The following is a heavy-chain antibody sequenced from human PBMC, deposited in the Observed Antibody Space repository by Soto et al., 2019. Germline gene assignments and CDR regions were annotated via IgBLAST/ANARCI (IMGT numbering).Heavy chain of an antibody. D-gene: IGHD3-16*01. Sequence: QVQLVQSGAEVKKPGASVKVSCKASGYTFTSYGISWVRQAPGQGLEWMGWISAHNGNTNTMTTDTSTSTAYMELRSLRYDDTAVYYCAGDPALGGAFDYWGQGTLVTVSS. CDR3: AGDPALGGAFDY. V-gene: IGHV1-18*01. CDR1: GYTFTSYG. CDR2: ISAHNGNT. J-gene: IGHJ4*02.